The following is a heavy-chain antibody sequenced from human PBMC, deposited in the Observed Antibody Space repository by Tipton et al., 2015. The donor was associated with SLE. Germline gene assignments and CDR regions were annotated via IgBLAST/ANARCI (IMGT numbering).Heavy chain of an antibody. CDR1: GYTFTTYY. V-gene: IGHV1-46*03. Sequence: QSGPEVKKPGASVKVSCKASGYTFTTYYLHWVRQTPGQGLEWMGIINPSGGSTSYAQKFQGRVTMTRDTSTSQVYMELSSLRSEGTAVYSGGRWWPIGVFYGMDVWGQGTTVTVSS. J-gene: IGHJ6*02. D-gene: IGHD2-15*01. CDR3: GRWWPIGVFYGMDV. CDR2: INPSGGST.